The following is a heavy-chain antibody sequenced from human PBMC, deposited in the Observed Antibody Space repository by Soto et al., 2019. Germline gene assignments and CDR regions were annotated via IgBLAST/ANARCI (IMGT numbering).Heavy chain of an antibody. J-gene: IGHJ6*02. V-gene: IGHV6-1*01. CDR1: GDSVSSNSAA. Sequence: SQTLSLTCVISGDSVSSNSAAWNWIRQSPSRGLEWLGRTYYRSKWYNDYAVSVKSRITINPDTSKNQFSLQLNSVTPEDTAVYYCARDSSSWYGYYYYYYGMDVWGQGTTVTVSS. CDR3: ARDSSSWYGYYYYYYGMDV. D-gene: IGHD6-13*01. CDR2: TYYRSKWYN.